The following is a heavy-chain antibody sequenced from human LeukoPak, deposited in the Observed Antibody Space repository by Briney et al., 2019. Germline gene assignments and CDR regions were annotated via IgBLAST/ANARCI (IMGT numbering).Heavy chain of an antibody. D-gene: IGHD4-17*01. CDR2: INSGGST. J-gene: IGHJ6*02. CDR1: GFTVSNNY. CDR3: TRTYGDYDYYYGLDV. Sequence: GGSLRLSCAASGFTVSNNYMAWVRQAPGKGLEWVSVINSGGSTNYADSVKGRFTISRDNSKNTLFLQMNSLRAEDTALYYCTRTYGDYDYYYGLDVWGQGTTVTVSS. V-gene: IGHV3-66*01.